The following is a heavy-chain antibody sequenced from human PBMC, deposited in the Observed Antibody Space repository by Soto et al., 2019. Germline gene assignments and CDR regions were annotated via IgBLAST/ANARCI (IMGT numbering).Heavy chain of an antibody. CDR2: IIPISDTT. D-gene: IGHD2-2*01. CDR3: ARSHGSSTSLEIYDYYYYGMDV. J-gene: IGHJ6*02. V-gene: IGHV1-69*01. CDR1: GGTFSSYA. Sequence: HVQLGQSGAEMKKPGSSVKVSCKASGGTFSSYAISWVRQAPGQGLEWMGGIIPISDTTNYAQKFQGRVNITADESTSTAYMELSSLRSEDTAVYYCARSHGSSTSLEIYDYYYYGMDVWGQGTTVTVSS.